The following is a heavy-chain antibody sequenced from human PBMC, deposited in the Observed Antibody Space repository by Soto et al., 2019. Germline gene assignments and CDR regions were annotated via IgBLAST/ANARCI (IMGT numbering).Heavy chain of an antibody. CDR1: GGSLSSYY. Sequence: TSETLSLSCTVSGGSLSSYYWSWIRQPPGKGLEWIGYIYYSGSTNYNPSLKSRVTISVDTSKNQFSLKLSSVTAADTAVYYCARVSGELLSLDYWGQGTLVTVSS. J-gene: IGHJ4*02. CDR2: IYYSGST. D-gene: IGHD1-26*01. V-gene: IGHV4-59*01. CDR3: ARVSGELLSLDY.